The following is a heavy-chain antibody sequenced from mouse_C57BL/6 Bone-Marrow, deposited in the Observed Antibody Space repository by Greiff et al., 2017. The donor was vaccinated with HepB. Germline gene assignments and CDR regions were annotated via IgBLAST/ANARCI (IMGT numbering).Heavy chain of an antibody. Sequence: QVQLQQSGAELARPGASVKLSCKASGYTFTSYGISWVKQRTGQGLEWIGEIYPRSGNTYYNEKFKGKATLTADKSSSTAYMELSSLTSEDSAVYFCAREGDNSYYFDYWGQGTTLTVSS. V-gene: IGHV1-81*01. D-gene: IGHD1-1*01. J-gene: IGHJ2*01. CDR2: IYPRSGNT. CDR1: GYTFTSYG. CDR3: AREGDNSYYFDY.